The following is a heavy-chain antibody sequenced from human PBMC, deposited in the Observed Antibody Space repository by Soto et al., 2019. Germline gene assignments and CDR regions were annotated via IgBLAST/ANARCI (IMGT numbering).Heavy chain of an antibody. CDR2: ISSASSSI. Sequence: EVQLVESGGGLVKPGGSLRLSCATSGFTFNSYTMNWVRQAPGKGLEWVASISSASSSIDFADSVKGRFTISRDNVNNSVFLQMNSLRAEDTGIYYCARYDAFKAFDLWGQGTIVTVSS. CDR1: GFTFNSYT. D-gene: IGHD1-1*01. V-gene: IGHV3-21*01. CDR3: ARYDAFKAFDL. J-gene: IGHJ3*01.